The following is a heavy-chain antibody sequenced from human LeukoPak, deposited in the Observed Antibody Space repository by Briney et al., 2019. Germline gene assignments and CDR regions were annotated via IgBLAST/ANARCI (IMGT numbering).Heavy chain of an antibody. CDR2: IYTSGST. V-gene: IGHV4-61*02. Sequence: PSQTLSLTCTVSGGSISSGSYYWSWIRQPAGKGLEWIGRIYTSGSTNYNPSLKSRVTISVDTSKNQFSLKLSSVTAADTAVYYCARDSPGSGWCFDYWGQGTLVTVSS. CDR1: GGSISSGSYY. CDR3: ARDSPGSGWCFDY. D-gene: IGHD6-19*01. J-gene: IGHJ4*02.